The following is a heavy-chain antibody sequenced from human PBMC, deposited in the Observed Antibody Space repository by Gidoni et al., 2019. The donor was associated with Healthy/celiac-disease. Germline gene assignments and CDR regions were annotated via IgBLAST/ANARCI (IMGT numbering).Heavy chain of an antibody. D-gene: IGHD2-15*01. CDR1: GFTFSSYG. V-gene: IGHV3-30*18. Sequence: QVQLVESGGGVVQPGRSLRLSCAASGFTFSSYGMHWVRQAPGKGLEWVAVISYDGSNKYYADSVKGRFTISRDNSKNTLYLQMNSLRAEDTAVYYCAKEGYPGWYFDYWGQGTLVTVSS. CDR3: AKEGYPGWYFDY. CDR2: ISYDGSNK. J-gene: IGHJ4*02.